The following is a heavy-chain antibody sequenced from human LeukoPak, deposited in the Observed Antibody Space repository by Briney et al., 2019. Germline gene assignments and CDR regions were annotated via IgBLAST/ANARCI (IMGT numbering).Heavy chain of an antibody. D-gene: IGHD5-24*01. J-gene: IGHJ3*01. V-gene: IGHV4-59*08. CDR2: IYYSGST. CDR1: GGSISHSY. Sequence: SETLSLTCTVSGGSISHSYWSWIRQSPGRGLEWIGYIYYSGSTNYNPSLKSRVTISLDTSKTQFSLKLTSVTAADTALYFCAIQRDGYNQIGHNAFDLWGQGTTVTVSS. CDR3: AIQRDGYNQIGHNAFDL.